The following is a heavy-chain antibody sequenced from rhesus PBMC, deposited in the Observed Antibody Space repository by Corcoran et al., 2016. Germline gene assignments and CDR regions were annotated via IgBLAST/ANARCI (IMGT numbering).Heavy chain of an antibody. CDR1: GGSISSNY. V-gene: IGHV4-160*01. Sequence: QVQLQESGPGLVKPSETLSLTCAVSGGSISSNYWSWIRQAPGKGLEWFGRIEVGDGSPHYTPSLRGRVTSSAGTSTTQFSLRLSSVTAADPAGYYCARGGYYGSGYSLFDYWGQGVLVTVSS. CDR3: ARGGYYGSGYSLFDY. J-gene: IGHJ4*01. D-gene: IGHD3-28*01. CDR2: IEVGDGSP.